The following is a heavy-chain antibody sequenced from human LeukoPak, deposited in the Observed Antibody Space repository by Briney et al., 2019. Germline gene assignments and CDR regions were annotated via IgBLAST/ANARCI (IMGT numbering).Heavy chain of an antibody. CDR1: GFTFSNAW. CDR3: TSDYGSF. J-gene: IGHJ4*02. V-gene: IGHV3-15*01. D-gene: IGHD3-10*01. Sequence: GGPLRLSCAASGFTFSNAWVGWVRQSPGKGLEWFGCKKIKADGGKTEYAALVKGRLTISRDDSNSTLHLQLNGLTTEDTAIYYCTSDYGSFWGQGTPVTVSS. CDR2: KKIKADGGKT.